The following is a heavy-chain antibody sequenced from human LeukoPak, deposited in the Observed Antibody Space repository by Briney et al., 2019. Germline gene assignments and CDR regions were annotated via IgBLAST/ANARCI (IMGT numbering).Heavy chain of an antibody. CDR3: ARGAMVITRAFDY. J-gene: IGHJ4*02. D-gene: IGHD4/OR15-4a*01. Sequence: GGSLRLSCAASRFTFSSYTMNWLRQAPGKGLEWVSSMSRSGDYIYYADSVKGRFIISRDNARNSLYRQMNSLRVEDTAVYYCARGAMVITRAFDYWGQGTLVTVSS. V-gene: IGHV3-21*01. CDR2: MSRSGDYI. CDR1: RFTFSSYT.